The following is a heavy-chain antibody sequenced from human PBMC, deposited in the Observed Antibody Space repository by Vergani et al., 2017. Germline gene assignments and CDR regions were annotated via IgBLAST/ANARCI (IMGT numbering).Heavy chain of an antibody. CDR1: GGTFSSYA. D-gene: IGHD2-2*03. Sequence: QVQLVQSGAEVKKPGSSVKVSCKASGGTFSSYAISWVRQAPGQGLEWMGGIIPIFGTANYAQKFQGRVTITADESTSTAYMELSSLRSEDTAVYYCAGTALDIVVVPAANDPFDYWGQGTLVTVSS. V-gene: IGHV1-69*12. CDR2: IIPIFGTA. CDR3: AGTALDIVVVPAANDPFDY. J-gene: IGHJ4*02.